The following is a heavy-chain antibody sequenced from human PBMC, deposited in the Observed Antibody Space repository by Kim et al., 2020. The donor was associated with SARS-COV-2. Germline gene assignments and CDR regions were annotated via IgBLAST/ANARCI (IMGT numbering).Heavy chain of an antibody. CDR3: AKSGDGITGTTYYFDY. V-gene: IGHV3-30*18. Sequence: GGSLRLSCAASGFTFSSYGMHWVRQAPGKGLEWVAVISYDGSNKYYADSVKGRFTISRDNSKNTLYLQMNSLRAEDTAVYYCAKSGDGITGTTYYFDYWGQGTLVTVSS. D-gene: IGHD1-7*01. J-gene: IGHJ4*02. CDR1: GFTFSSYG. CDR2: ISYDGSNK.